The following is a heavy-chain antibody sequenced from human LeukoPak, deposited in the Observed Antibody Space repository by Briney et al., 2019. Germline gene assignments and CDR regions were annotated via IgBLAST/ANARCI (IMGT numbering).Heavy chain of an antibody. CDR1: GGSISSSSYY. Sequence: SETLSLTCTVSGGSISSSSYYWGWIRQPPGKGLEWIGSIYYSGSTYYNPSLKSRVTISVDTSKNQFSLKLSSVTAADTAVYYCARQHYSSGWYPGYFDYWGQGTLVTVSS. CDR2: IYYSGST. J-gene: IGHJ4*02. CDR3: ARQHYSSGWYPGYFDY. V-gene: IGHV4-39*01. D-gene: IGHD6-19*01.